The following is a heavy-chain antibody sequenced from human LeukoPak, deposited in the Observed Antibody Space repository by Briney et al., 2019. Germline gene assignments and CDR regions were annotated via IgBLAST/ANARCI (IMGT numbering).Heavy chain of an antibody. CDR2: INSDGSST. CDR1: GFTFSSYA. V-gene: IGHV3-74*01. D-gene: IGHD1-26*01. J-gene: IGHJ4*02. CDR3: ARAGSGSYFDY. Sequence: GRSLRLSCAASGFTFSSYAMHWVRQAPGKGLVWVSRINSDGSSTSYADSVKGRFTISRDNAKNTLYLQMNSLRAEDTAVYYCARAGSGSYFDYWGQGTLVTVSS.